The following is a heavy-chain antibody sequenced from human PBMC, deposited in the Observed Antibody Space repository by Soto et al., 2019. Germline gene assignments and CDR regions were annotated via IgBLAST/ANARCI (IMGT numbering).Heavy chain of an antibody. J-gene: IGHJ4*02. CDR1: GFTFSTYW. D-gene: IGHD5-12*01. V-gene: IGHV3-74*03. Sequence: HPGGSLRLSCAASGFTFSTYWMHWVRQAPGKGLVWVSRINSDGTGTKYADSVKGRFTISRDNAKNTLYLQMNRLRAEDTAVYYCAKGYSGYGYAYWGQGTLVTVSS. CDR3: AKGYSGYGYAY. CDR2: INSDGTGT.